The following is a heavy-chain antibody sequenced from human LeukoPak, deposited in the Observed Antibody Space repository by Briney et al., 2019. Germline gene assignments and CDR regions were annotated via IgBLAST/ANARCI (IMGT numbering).Heavy chain of an antibody. CDR2: ITITDGSA. Sequence: GGSLRLSCEASGFLFRAYAMSWVRQAQGKGLEWLSTITITDGSAYYIDSVKGRFTMSRDNSKNTLYLQMNSLRAEDTAVYYCAREAWRPYLDYWGQGTPVTVSS. CDR1: GFLFRAYA. D-gene: IGHD3-3*01. J-gene: IGHJ4*02. CDR3: AREAWRPYLDY. V-gene: IGHV3-23*01.